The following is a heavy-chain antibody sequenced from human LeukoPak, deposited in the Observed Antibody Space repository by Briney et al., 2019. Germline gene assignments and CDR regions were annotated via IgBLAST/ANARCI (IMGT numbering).Heavy chain of an antibody. CDR1: GGTISSTGYN. Sequence: SGTLSLTCTVSGGTISSTGYNWGWIPPPPGKGLEWSGSIYRSGSAYYKPSLTSRVTLSVDTSENQFSLKLSSVTASDTAVYYCARGQIVVGHFDYWGQGTLVTVSS. V-gene: IGHV4-39*01. CDR2: IYRSGSA. CDR3: ARGQIVVGHFDY. J-gene: IGHJ4*02. D-gene: IGHD2-15*01.